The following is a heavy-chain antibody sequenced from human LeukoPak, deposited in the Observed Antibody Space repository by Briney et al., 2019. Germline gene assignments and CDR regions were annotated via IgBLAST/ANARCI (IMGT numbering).Heavy chain of an antibody. Sequence: GGSLRLSCAASGSTFSNYWMTWVRHAPGRGLEWVANIKQDGSERDYVDSVKGRFTISRDDANNSLYLQMNSLRAEDTAVYYCARGITMANWGQGTLVTVSS. V-gene: IGHV3-7*04. J-gene: IGHJ4*02. CDR3: ARGITMAN. D-gene: IGHD3-10*01. CDR1: GSTFSNYW. CDR2: IKQDGSER.